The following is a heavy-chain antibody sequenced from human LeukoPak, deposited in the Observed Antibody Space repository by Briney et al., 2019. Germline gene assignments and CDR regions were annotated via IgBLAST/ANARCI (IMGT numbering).Heavy chain of an antibody. J-gene: IGHJ4*02. Sequence: GASVKVSCKASGYTFTSYGISWVRQAPGQGLEWMGWISAYNGNTNYAQKLQGRVTMTTDTFTSTAYMELRSLRSDDTAVYYCARDLPVYDILTGYYPPPLLDWGQGTLVTVSS. V-gene: IGHV1-18*01. CDR1: GYTFTSYG. CDR3: ARDLPVYDILTGYYPPPLLD. CDR2: ISAYNGNT. D-gene: IGHD3-9*01.